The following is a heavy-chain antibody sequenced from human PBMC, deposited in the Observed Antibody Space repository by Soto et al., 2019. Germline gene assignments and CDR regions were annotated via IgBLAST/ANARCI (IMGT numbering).Heavy chain of an antibody. CDR2: INPNDVAT. D-gene: IGHD3-16*01. CDR3: GTVPAPGRPTYTFF. Sequence: QVQLVQSGAEVRQPGASVKVSCKASGYIFTAFFIHWIRQAPGQGLEWLGWINPNDVATEFSQRFMGRVFTTRDYSTKTVYMEMTGLTPNDTAVYYCGTVPAPGRPTYTFFWGQGSLVTVST. J-gene: IGHJ4*02. CDR1: GYIFTAFF. V-gene: IGHV1-2*02.